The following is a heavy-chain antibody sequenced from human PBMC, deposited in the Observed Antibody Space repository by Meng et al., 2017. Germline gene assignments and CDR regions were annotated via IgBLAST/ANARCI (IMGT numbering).Heavy chain of an antibody. D-gene: IGHD2-21*02. CDR2: INHSGST. V-gene: IGHV4-34*01. J-gene: IGHJ6*02. CDR1: GGSFSGYY. Sequence: SETLSLTCAVYGGSFSGYYWSWIRQPPGKGLEWIGEINHSGSTNYNPSLKSRVTISVDTSKNQFPLKLSSVTAADTAVYYCAGGAVVTLIFYHAMDVWGQGTTVTVSS. CDR3: AGGAVVTLIFYHAMDV.